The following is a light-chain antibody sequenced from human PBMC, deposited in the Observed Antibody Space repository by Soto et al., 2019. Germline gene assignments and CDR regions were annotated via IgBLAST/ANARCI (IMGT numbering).Light chain of an antibody. V-gene: IGLV2-14*01. J-gene: IGLJ1*01. CDR3: KSYAGSNTYV. CDR2: DVS. Sequence: ALTQPASMSGSPGQSVTISCAGTSSDIGGYNYVSWYQHHPGKAPKLIIYDVSSRPSGVSHRFSGSKSGNTASLTVSGLQAADEADYFCKSYAGSNTYVFGSGTKV. CDR1: SSDIGGYNY.